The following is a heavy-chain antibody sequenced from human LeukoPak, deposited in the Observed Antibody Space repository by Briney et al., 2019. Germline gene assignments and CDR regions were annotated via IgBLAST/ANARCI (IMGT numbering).Heavy chain of an antibody. CDR3: ARHMDV. V-gene: IGHV3-7*01. J-gene: IGHJ6*02. CDR1: GLTLSSYW. CDR2: INQDGSDK. Sequence: GGSLRLSCAASGLTLSSYWMNWVRQAPGNGLEWVAYINQDGSDKFYVDSVKGRFTISRDNAKNSLSLQMNSLRAEDTAVYYCARHMDVWGQGTTVTVSS.